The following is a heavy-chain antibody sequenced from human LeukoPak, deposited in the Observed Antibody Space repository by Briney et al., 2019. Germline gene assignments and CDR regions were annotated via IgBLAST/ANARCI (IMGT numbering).Heavy chain of an antibody. CDR1: GFSVSNNY. J-gene: IGHJ4*02. CDR2: IYGDGRT. CDR3: ARGRGLGVVSPYFDY. D-gene: IGHD3-3*01. Sequence: GGSLRLSCVVSGFSVSNNYIIWVRQAPGNGLERVSVIYGDGRTSHSASVRGRFTIPRDNSKNIVSLQMNNLRAEDTAVYYCARGRGLGVVSPYFDYWGQGTLVTVSS. V-gene: IGHV3-53*01.